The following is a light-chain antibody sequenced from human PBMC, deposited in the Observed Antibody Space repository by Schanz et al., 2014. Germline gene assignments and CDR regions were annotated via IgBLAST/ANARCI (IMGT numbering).Light chain of an antibody. CDR2: GAS. CDR1: QIVTNTY. Sequence: EIVLTQSPGTLSLSPGETATLSCRASQIVTNTYLAWYQQKPGQAPRLLIYGASNRATGIPDRFSGSGSRTDFTLTISRLEPEDFAVYYCQQYGRSLTFGGGTKVEI. CDR3: QQYGRSLT. V-gene: IGKV3-20*01. J-gene: IGKJ4*01.